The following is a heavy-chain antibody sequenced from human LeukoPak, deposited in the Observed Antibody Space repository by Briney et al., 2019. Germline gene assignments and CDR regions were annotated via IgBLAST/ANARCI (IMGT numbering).Heavy chain of an antibody. CDR2: IYSGGST. D-gene: IGHD3-16*01. Sequence: PGGSLRLSCAAPGFIVSSNYMSWVRQAPGKGLEWVSVIYSGGSTYYADSVKGRFTISRHNSKNTLYLQMNSLRAEDAAVYYCAKGFVYFDYRGQGTLVTVSS. CDR3: AKGFVYFDY. CDR1: GFIVSSNY. V-gene: IGHV3-53*01. J-gene: IGHJ4*02.